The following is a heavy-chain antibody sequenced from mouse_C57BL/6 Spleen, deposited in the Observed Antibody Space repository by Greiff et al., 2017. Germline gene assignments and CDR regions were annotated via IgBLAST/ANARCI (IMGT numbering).Heavy chain of an antibody. J-gene: IGHJ1*03. CDR1: GFTFSSYA. CDR3: TREALLRSYWYFDV. Sequence: EVQGVESGEGLVKPGGSLKLSCAASGFTFSSYAMSWVRQTPEKRLEWVAYISSGGDYIYYADTVKGRFTISRDNARNTLYLQMSSLKSEDTAMYYCTREALLRSYWYFDVWGTGTTVTVSS. V-gene: IGHV5-9-1*02. D-gene: IGHD1-1*01. CDR2: ISSGGDYI.